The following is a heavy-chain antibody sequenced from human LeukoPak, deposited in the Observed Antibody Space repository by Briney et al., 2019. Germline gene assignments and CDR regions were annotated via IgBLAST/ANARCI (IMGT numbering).Heavy chain of an antibody. D-gene: IGHD6-13*01. CDR2: MNPNSGNT. Sequence: ASVTVSCKASGYTFTSYDINWLRQATGQGLEWMGWMNPNSGNTCYAQKFQRRATMTRNTSISTAYMVRRTMGSADTAVYYCARAASYSSSGKTRKNYYFDYWGQGTLVTVSS. J-gene: IGHJ4*02. V-gene: IGHV1-8*01. CDR1: GYTFTSYD. CDR3: ARAASYSSSGKTRKNYYFDY.